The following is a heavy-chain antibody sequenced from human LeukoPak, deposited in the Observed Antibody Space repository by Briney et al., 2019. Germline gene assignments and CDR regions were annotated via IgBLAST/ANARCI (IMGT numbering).Heavy chain of an antibody. D-gene: IGHD1-26*01. Sequence: GGSLRVSCVVSGFTFSSYPMSWVRQAPGKGLEWVGRIKSKTDGGTTDYAAPVKGRFTISRDDSKNTLYLQMNSLKTEDTAVYYCTTEVGATEFDYWGQGTLVTVSS. CDR1: GFTFSSYP. CDR3: TTEVGATEFDY. CDR2: IKSKTDGGTT. V-gene: IGHV3-15*01. J-gene: IGHJ4*02.